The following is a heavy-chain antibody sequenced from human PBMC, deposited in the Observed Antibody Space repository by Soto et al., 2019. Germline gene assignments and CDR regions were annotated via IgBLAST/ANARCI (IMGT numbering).Heavy chain of an antibody. D-gene: IGHD2-15*01. CDR1: GFTFSSYG. J-gene: IGHJ6*02. CDR3: AREWIYFACSGYYYYDVMDV. V-gene: IGHV3-33*01. Sequence: PGGSLRLSCAASGFTFSSYGMHWVRQAPGKGLEWVAVIWYDGSNKYYADSVKGRFTISRDNSKNTLYLQMNSLRAEDTAVYYRAREWIYFACSGYYYYDVMDVCGRGSTVTVS. CDR2: IWYDGSNK.